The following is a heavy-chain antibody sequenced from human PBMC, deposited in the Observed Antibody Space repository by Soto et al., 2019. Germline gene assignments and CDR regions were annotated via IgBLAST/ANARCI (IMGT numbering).Heavy chain of an antibody. CDR1: GFTFSSYA. Sequence: QVQLVESGGGVVQPGRSLRLSCAASGFTFSSYAMHWVRQAPGKGLEWVALISYDGSNKYYADSVKGRFTISRDNSKNTLYRQMNSLRAEDTAVYYCARVRGSGWPDYDGMDVWGQGTTVTVSS. D-gene: IGHD6-19*01. J-gene: IGHJ6*02. V-gene: IGHV3-30-3*01. CDR3: ARVRGSGWPDYDGMDV. CDR2: ISYDGSNK.